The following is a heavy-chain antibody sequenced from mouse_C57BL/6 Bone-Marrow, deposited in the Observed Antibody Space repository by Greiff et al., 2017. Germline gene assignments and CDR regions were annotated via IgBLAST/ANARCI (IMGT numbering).Heavy chain of an antibody. D-gene: IGHD2-3*01. Sequence: VQLQQSVAELVRPGASVKLSCTASGFNIKNTYMHWVKQRPEQGLEWIGRIDPANGNTKYAPKLQGKATITAYKSSTTAYLQLSSLTSRDTAIYYCARAHFYDGYYGYFDYWGQGTTLTVSS. V-gene: IGHV14-3*01. CDR3: ARAHFYDGYYGYFDY. CDR2: IDPANGNT. CDR1: GFNIKNTY. J-gene: IGHJ2*01.